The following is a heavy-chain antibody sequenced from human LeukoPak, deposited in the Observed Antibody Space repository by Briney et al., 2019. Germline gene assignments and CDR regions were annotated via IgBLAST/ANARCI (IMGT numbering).Heavy chain of an antibody. D-gene: IGHD3-9*01. CDR3: ARDLGNDILTGQRWVYYYYGMDV. CDR2: IKQDGSEK. V-gene: IGHV3-7*01. CDR1: GFTFSSYW. J-gene: IGHJ6*02. Sequence: GGSLRLSCAASGFTFSSYWMSCVRQAPGKGLEWVANIKQDGSEKYNVDSVKGRFTISRDNAKNSLYLQMNSLRAEDTAVYYCARDLGNDILTGQRWVYYYYGMDVWGQGTTVTVSS.